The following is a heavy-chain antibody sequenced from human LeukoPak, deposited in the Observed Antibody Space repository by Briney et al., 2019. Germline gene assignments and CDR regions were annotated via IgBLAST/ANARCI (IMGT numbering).Heavy chain of an antibody. D-gene: IGHD5-24*01. Sequence: GGSLKPSCPASEVTVGKNNMIGFAQAPGKGLNWVSRIYSGGATDYADSVKGRFTISRDSPKNTLFLQMNSLRAEDTAVYYCARDPSAETIGTYGWGQGTLVTVSS. CDR3: ARDPSAETIGTYG. CDR1: EVTVGKNN. J-gene: IGHJ4*02. V-gene: IGHV3-66*01. CDR2: IYSGGAT.